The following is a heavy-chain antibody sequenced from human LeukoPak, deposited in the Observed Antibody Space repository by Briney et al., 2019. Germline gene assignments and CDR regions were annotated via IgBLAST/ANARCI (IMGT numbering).Heavy chain of an antibody. CDR3: ARLPFRYNWNYRYYYMDV. Sequence: GGSLRLSCAASGFTFDSYAMTWVRQTPGKGLEWVSSISISSNYIYYPDSLKGRFTISRDNAKNSLYLQMNSLRAEDTAVYYCARLPFRYNWNYRYYYMDVWGKGTTVTVSS. J-gene: IGHJ6*03. CDR1: GFTFDSYA. CDR2: ISISSNYI. D-gene: IGHD1-7*01. V-gene: IGHV3-21*01.